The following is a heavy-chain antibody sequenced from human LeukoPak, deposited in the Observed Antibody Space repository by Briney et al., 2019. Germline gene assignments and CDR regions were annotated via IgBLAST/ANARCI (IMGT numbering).Heavy chain of an antibody. Sequence: GGSLRLSCVASGFTFSSYAMSWVRQAPGKGLEWVSAISGSGGSTYYADSVKGRFTISRDNSKNTLYLQMNSLRAEDTAVYYCAKDRIPRITMVRGVIMAHWGQGTLVTVSS. CDR3: AKDRIPRITMVRGVIMAH. D-gene: IGHD3-10*01. CDR2: ISGSGGST. CDR1: GFTFSSYA. V-gene: IGHV3-23*01. J-gene: IGHJ4*02.